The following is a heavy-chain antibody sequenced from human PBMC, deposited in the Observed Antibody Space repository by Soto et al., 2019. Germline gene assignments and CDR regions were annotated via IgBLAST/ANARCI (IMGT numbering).Heavy chain of an antibody. CDR3: ASYDYDSSGHHP. CDR2: IYYIGST. J-gene: IGHJ5*02. Sequence: QVQLQESGPGLVKPSQTLSLTCTVSGGSISSGGYYWSWIRQHPGKGLEWIGYIYYIGSTYYNPYLQSRVTISVDTSKNQFSLKLSSVTAADTAVYYGASYDYDSSGHHPWGQGTLVTVSS. V-gene: IGHV4-31*03. CDR1: GGSISSGGYY. D-gene: IGHD3-22*01.